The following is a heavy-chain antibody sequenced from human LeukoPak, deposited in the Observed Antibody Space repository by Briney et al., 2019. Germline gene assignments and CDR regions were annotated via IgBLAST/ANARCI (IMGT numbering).Heavy chain of an antibody. V-gene: IGHV3-21*01. CDR1: GFPFSSYS. Sequence: GSLRLSCAASGFPFSSYSMNWVRQAPGKGLEWVSSISSSSSYIYYADSVRGRFTISRDNAMNSPYLQMNSLRAEDTAVYYCARDSVRNDYWGQGTLVTVSS. D-gene: IGHD5/OR15-5a*01. CDR2: ISSSSSYI. J-gene: IGHJ4*02. CDR3: ARDSVRNDY.